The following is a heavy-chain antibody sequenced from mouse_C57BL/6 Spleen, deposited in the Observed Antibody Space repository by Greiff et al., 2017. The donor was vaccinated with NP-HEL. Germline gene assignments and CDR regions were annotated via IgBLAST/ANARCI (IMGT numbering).Heavy chain of an antibody. J-gene: IGHJ3*01. D-gene: IGHD1-1*01. Sequence: DVQLQESGPVLVKPGASVKMSCKASGYTFTDYYMNWVKQSHGKSLEWIGVINPYNGGTSYNQKFKGKATLTVDKSSSTAYMELNSLTSEDSAVYYCANYGSSFWFAYWGQGTLVTVSA. CDR2: INPYNGGT. V-gene: IGHV1-19*01. CDR1: GYTFTDYY. CDR3: ANYGSSFWFAY.